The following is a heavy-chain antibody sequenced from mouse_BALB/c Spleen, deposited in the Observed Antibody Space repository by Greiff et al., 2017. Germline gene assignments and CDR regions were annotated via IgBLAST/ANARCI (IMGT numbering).Heavy chain of an antibody. V-gene: IGHV14-3*02. CDR2: IDPANGNT. CDR3: AGSDYFDY. J-gene: IGHJ2*01. D-gene: IGHD1-1*01. CDR1: GFNIKDTY. Sequence: EVHLVESGAELVKPGASVKLSCTASGFNIKDTYMHWVKQRPEQGLEWIGRIDPANGNTKYDPKFQGKATITADTSSNTAYLQLSSLTSEDTAVYYCAGSDYFDYWGQGTTLTVSS.